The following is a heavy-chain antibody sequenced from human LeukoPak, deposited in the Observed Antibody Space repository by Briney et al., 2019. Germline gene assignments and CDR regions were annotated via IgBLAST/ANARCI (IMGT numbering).Heavy chain of an antibody. D-gene: IGHD6-19*01. CDR1: GFTFSSYS. V-gene: IGHV3-23*01. J-gene: IGHJ4*02. CDR2: ISGSDGST. CDR3: TKASSGWYFDF. Sequence: PGGSLRLSCAASGFTFSSYSMNGVRQAPGKGLEWVSAISGSDGSTFYADSVKGRFTISRDNSKSTLYLQMNSLRTEDTAVYYCTKASSGWYFDFWGQGTLVTVSS.